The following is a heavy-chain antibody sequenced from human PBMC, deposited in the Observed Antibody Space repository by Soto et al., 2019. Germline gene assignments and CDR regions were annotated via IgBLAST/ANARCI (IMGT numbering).Heavy chain of an antibody. V-gene: IGHV4-59*01. CDR2: IYYSGST. D-gene: IGHD2-15*01. CDR1: GGSIRTYY. Sequence: SETLSLNSTTSGGSIRTYYWSWIRQPTGKGLEWIGHIYYSGSTSYNSSLKSRVTISMDTSKSQLSLKLSSVTAADTAVYYCARVRDCSGGTCYSWWFDPWGQGTLVTVS. J-gene: IGHJ5*02. CDR3: ARVRDCSGGTCYSWWFDP.